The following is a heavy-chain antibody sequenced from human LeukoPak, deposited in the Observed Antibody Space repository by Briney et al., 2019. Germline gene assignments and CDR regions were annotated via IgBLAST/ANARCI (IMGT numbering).Heavy chain of an antibody. J-gene: IGHJ4*02. CDR1: GGSISNSGYY. CDR3: AASYYYYSSGPRPYYFDF. D-gene: IGHD3-22*01. V-gene: IGHV4-39*07. Sequence: SETLSLTCTVSGGSISNSGYYWAWIRQPPGTGLEWIVSIYYGGNTYYNPSLKSRVTISVDTSKNQFSLKLSSVAAADTAVYYCAASYYYYSSGPRPYYFDFWGQGCLVTVSS. CDR2: IYYGGNT.